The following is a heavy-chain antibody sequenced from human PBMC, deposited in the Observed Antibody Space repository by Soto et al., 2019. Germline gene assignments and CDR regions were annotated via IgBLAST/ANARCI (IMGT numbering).Heavy chain of an antibody. CDR3: ARVGVPAAIWVGDNWLDP. D-gene: IGHD2-2*01. Sequence: ASVKVSCKASGYTFTSYGISWVRQAPGQGLEWMGWISAYNGNTNYAQKLQGRVTMTTDTSTSTAYMELRSLRSDDTAVYYCARVGVPAAIWVGDNWLDPWGQGPPVTVSS. V-gene: IGHV1-18*01. CDR2: ISAYNGNT. CDR1: GYTFTSYG. J-gene: IGHJ5*02.